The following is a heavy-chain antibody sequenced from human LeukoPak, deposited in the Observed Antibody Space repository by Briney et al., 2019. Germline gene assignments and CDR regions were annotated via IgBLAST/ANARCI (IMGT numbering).Heavy chain of an antibody. CDR2: ISSSSSYI. CDR3: ARDVAGTTLGGHDY. J-gene: IGHJ4*02. V-gene: IGHV3-21*01. D-gene: IGHD1-7*01. Sequence: PGGSLRLSCAASGFTFSSYSMNWVRQAPGKGPEWVSSISSSSSYIYYADSVKGRFTISRDNAKNSLYLQMNSLRAEDTAVYYCARDVAGTTLGGHDYWGQGTLVTVSS. CDR1: GFTFSSYS.